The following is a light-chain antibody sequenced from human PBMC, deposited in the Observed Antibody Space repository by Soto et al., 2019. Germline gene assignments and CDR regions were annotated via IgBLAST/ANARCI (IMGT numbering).Light chain of an antibody. V-gene: IGKV1-5*03. CDR1: QSVSSW. CDR3: QQYQTYWS. CDR2: RAS. J-gene: IGKJ1*01. Sequence: DIQMTQSPSTLSPSVGDRVTITCRASQSVSSWLAWYQQKPGKAPKVLIYRASTLETGVPSRFSGSGSGTEFTLTISSLQPDDFAIYYCQQYQTYWSFGQGTNVEIK.